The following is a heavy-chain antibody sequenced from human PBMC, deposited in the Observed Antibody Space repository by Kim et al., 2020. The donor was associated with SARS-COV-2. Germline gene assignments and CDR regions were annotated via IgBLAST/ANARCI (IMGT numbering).Heavy chain of an antibody. CDR3: ARSWGRSLQTIYTY. J-gene: IGHJ4*02. V-gene: IGHV5-51*01. CDR2: ISPGDSGA. Sequence: GESLKISCVASGYRFSGYWIAWVRQRPGKGLEWLGTISPGDSGARYGPSFLGQVTISADTSTNAAYLQWNSLQASDSGIYYCARSWGRSLQTIYTYWGQGTQLTV. CDR1: GYRFSGYW. D-gene: IGHD3-16*01.